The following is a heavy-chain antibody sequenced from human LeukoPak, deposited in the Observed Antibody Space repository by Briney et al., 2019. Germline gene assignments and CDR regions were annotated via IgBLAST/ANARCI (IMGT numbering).Heavy chain of an antibody. CDR3: ARDVCGGGCRPYYFDY. D-gene: IGHD2-21*02. CDR1: GFTFSSYS. Sequence: GGSLRLSCAASGFTFSSYSMNWVRQAPGKGLEWVSSITSSSSYIYYADSVKGRFTISRDNAKTKLYLQMKSLRAEDKARDDCARDVCGGGCRPYYFDYGGQG. CDR2: ITSSSSYI. J-gene: IGHJ4*02. V-gene: IGHV3-21*01.